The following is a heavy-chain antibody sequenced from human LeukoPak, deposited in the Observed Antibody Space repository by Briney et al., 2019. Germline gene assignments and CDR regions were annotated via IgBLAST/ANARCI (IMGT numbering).Heavy chain of an antibody. CDR1: GGSISSYY. Sequence: SETLSLTCTVSGGSISSYYRSWIRQPPGRGLEWIGYIYYSGRTNYNPSLKSRVTISVDTSKNQFSLKLSSVTAADTAVYYCARDRNYRRYYYGMDVWGQGTTVTVSS. V-gene: IGHV4-59*01. CDR3: ARDRNYRRYYYGMDV. D-gene: IGHD1-7*01. J-gene: IGHJ6*02. CDR2: IYYSGRT.